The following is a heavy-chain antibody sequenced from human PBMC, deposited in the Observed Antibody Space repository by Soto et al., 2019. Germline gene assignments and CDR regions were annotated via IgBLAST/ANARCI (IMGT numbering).Heavy chain of an antibody. J-gene: IGHJ6*02. CDR2: IYSGGST. CDR1: GFTVSSNY. Sequence: TGGSLRLSCAASGFTVSSNYMSWVRQAPGKGLEWVSVIYSGGSTYYADSVKGRFTISRDNSKNTLYLQMNSLRAEDTAVYYCARVHDFWSGYYRRSYYYYGMDVWGQGTTVTVSS. D-gene: IGHD3-3*01. V-gene: IGHV3-53*01. CDR3: ARVHDFWSGYYRRSYYYYGMDV.